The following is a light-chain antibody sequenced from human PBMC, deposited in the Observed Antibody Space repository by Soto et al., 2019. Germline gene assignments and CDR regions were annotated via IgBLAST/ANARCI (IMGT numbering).Light chain of an antibody. CDR2: GAS. Sequence: EILMTQSPSTLSVSPGERATLSCRASQSVSSNVAWYQQKHGQAPRLLIYGASTRATGIPARFSGSRSGTDFTLTISSLQSEEFAAYYCQQYNNWPYTFGQGTQLEIK. CDR3: QQYNNWPYT. J-gene: IGKJ2*01. V-gene: IGKV3-15*01. CDR1: QSVSSN.